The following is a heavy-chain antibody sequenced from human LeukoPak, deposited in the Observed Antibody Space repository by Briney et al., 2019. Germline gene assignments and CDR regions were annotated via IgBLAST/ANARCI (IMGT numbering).Heavy chain of an antibody. V-gene: IGHV3-23*01. D-gene: IGHD1-26*01. CDR2: ITGTGGST. J-gene: IGHJ3*02. CDR1: GFTFSSYA. Sequence: GGSLRLSCAASGFTFSSYAMSWVRQAPGKGLEWVSSITGTGGSTYYADSVRFTISRDNSKNTLYLQMNSLRAEDTAICYCANPVLEFSGSYGAFDMWGQGTMVTVSS. CDR3: ANPVLEFSGSYGAFDM.